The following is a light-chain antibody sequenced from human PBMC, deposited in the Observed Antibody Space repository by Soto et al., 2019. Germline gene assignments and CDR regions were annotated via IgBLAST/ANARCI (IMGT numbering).Light chain of an antibody. CDR3: QQIVNLIT. CDR2: NAS. Sequence: DIVVTQSPVSLPVTSGEPASFSCRSSQSLLHSTGYHYFDGYQQKPGKAPXLLIFNASNSEAGVPARFSGRGSGKDFTFTISSMQPEDIATYYCQQIVNLITFGQGTDWRL. V-gene: IGKV2-28*01. J-gene: IGKJ5*01. CDR1: QSLLHSTGYHY.